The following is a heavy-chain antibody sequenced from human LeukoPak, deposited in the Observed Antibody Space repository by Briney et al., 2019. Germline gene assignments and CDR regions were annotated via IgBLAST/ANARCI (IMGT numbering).Heavy chain of an antibody. CDR3: ARDGDGFYKFPLD. CDR2: ISSSSSYI. D-gene: IGHD5-24*01. J-gene: IGHJ4*02. Sequence: GGSLRLSCAASGFTFSSYSMNWVRQAPGKGLEWVSSISSSSSYIYYADSVKGRFTISRDNAKNSLYLQMNSLRAEDTAVYYCARDGDGFYKFPLDWGQGTLVTVSS. CDR1: GFTFSSYS. V-gene: IGHV3-21*01.